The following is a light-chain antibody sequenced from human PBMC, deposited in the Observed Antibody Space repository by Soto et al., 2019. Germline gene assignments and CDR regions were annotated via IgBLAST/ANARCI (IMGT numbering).Light chain of an antibody. CDR1: SSDVGSYDY. Sequence: QSALTQPPSASGSPGQSVTISCTGTSSDVGSYDYVSWYQQHPGKAPKLMIYEVSKRPSGVPDRFSGSKSSNTASLTVSGLQAEDEADYYCSSYANSNNPCVFGTGTKLTVL. V-gene: IGLV2-8*01. J-gene: IGLJ1*01. CDR2: EVS. CDR3: SSYANSNNPCV.